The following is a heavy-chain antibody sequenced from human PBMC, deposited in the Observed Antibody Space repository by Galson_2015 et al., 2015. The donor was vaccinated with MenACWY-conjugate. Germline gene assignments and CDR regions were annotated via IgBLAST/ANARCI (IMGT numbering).Heavy chain of an antibody. CDR3: VRGNAAAPDLFDS. D-gene: IGHD4-11*01. J-gene: IGHJ4*02. V-gene: IGHV3-74*01. CDR2: INNDGSST. CDR1: GFTFSTYW. Sequence: SLRLSCAASGFTFSTYWMHWVRQAPGKGLVWVSRINNDGSSTNYADSVKGRFTISRDNAKNTLYLQMNSLRAEDTALYYCVRGNAAAPDLFDSWGQGTRVTVSS.